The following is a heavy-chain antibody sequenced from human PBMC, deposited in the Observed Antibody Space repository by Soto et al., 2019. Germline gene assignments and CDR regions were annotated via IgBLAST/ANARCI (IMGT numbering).Heavy chain of an antibody. CDR3: ARCSLVVVPAPGFDP. J-gene: IGHJ5*02. CDR1: GGSISSGGYY. CDR2: IYYSGTT. Sequence: QVQLQESGPGLVKPSETLSLPCTVSGGSISSGGYYWSWIRQHPGKGLEWIGYIYYSGTTYYNPSLKIRVTISVDTSKNQFSLKLSSVSAADTALYYCARCSLVVVPAPGFDPWGRGTLVTVSS. D-gene: IGHD2-2*01. V-gene: IGHV4-31*03.